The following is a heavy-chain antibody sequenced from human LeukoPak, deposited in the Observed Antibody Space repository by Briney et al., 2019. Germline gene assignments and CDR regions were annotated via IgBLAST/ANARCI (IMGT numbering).Heavy chain of an antibody. V-gene: IGHV3-30-3*01. CDR1: GFTFSSYA. Sequence: GGSLRLSCAASGFTFSSYAMHWVRQAPGKGLEWVAVISYDGSNKYYADSVKGRFTISRDNSKNTLYLQMNSLRAEDTAVYYCARASYCSSTSCYRTPGIAAAGTYALPDYWGQGTLVTVSP. CDR2: ISYDGSNK. CDR3: ARASYCSSTSCYRTPGIAAAGTYALPDY. J-gene: IGHJ4*02. D-gene: IGHD2-2*02.